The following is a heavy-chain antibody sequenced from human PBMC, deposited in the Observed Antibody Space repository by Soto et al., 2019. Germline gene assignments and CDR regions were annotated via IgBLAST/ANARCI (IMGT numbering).Heavy chain of an antibody. J-gene: IGHJ4*02. Sequence: ASVKASCKTSGYTFTSDGSSWVRQAPGQGLEWMGWISAYNGNTNYAQKLQGRVTMTTDTSTSTAYMELRSLRSDDTAVYYCARDFDYYDSSGYCYVDDYWGQGTLVTVSS. CDR1: GYTFTSDG. CDR3: ARDFDYYDSSGYCYVDDY. D-gene: IGHD3-22*01. CDR2: ISAYNGNT. V-gene: IGHV1-18*01.